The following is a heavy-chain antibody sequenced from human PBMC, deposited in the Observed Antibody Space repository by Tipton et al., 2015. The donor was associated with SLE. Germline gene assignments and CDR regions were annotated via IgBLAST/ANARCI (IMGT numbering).Heavy chain of an antibody. Sequence: TLSLTCAVYGGSFSGYYWSWIRQPPGKGLEWIGEINHSGSTNYNPSLKSRVTISVDTSKNQFSLKLSSVTAADTAVYYCARKNHQLVACDIWGQGTIVTVSS. CDR1: GGSFSGYY. CDR3: ARKNHQLVACDI. J-gene: IGHJ3*02. D-gene: IGHD6-13*01. CDR2: INHSGST. V-gene: IGHV4-34*01.